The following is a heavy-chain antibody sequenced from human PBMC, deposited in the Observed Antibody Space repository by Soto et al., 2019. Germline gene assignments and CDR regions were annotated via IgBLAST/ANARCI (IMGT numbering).Heavy chain of an antibody. D-gene: IGHD5-18*01. CDR2: IIPMFRTP. CDR1: GGTFSSYG. CDR3: ATLIQIWQANYYYGMDV. Sequence: QVLLVQSGAEVKQPGSSVRVSCKNSGGTFSSYGITWVRQAPGQGLEWMGGIIPMFRTPNYAQKFQGRVTITADEYAGTAYMEVSSLTSEDTAVYYCATLIQIWQANYYYGMDVWGQGTTVTVSS. V-gene: IGHV1-69*01. J-gene: IGHJ6*02.